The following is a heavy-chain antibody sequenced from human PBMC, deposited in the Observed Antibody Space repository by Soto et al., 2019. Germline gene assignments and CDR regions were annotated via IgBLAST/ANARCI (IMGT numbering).Heavy chain of an antibody. V-gene: IGHV3-48*02. CDR2: ISSSSTM. D-gene: IGHD3-22*01. Sequence: PGGSLRLSCAASGFTFSSYSMNWVRQAPGKGLEWVSYISSSSTMYYADSVKGRFTISRDNAKNSLYLQMNSLRDEDTAVYYCARDYYDSSGQHAFDIWGQGTMVTVSS. CDR3: ARDYYDSSGQHAFDI. CDR1: GFTFSSYS. J-gene: IGHJ3*02.